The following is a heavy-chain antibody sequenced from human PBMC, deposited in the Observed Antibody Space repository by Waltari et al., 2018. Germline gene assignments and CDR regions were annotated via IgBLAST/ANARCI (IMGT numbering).Heavy chain of an antibody. CDR2: IYYSGST. CDR3: ARHGVIVVPDAIGWFDP. V-gene: IGHV4-59*08. CDR1: GYSISPYY. D-gene: IGHD2-2*01. J-gene: IGHJ5*02. Sequence: QVQLQESGPGLVKPSETLSLTCSVSGYSISPYYWSWIRPPPGKGLEWIGNIYYSGSTNYNPSLKSRVIISVDTSKNQFSLRLSSVTAADKDVYYCARHGVIVVPDAIGWFDPWGQGTLVTVSP.